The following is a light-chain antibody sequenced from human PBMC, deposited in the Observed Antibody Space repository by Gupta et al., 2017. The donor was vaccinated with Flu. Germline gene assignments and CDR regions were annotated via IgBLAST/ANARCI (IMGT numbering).Light chain of an antibody. J-gene: IGKJ4*01. Sequence: IVVTQSTLSLPVTPGETASISCRSSQSLLHSSGYNFLDWYVQKPGQSPQLLVYMTSKRASGVPDRFSGSGSGTDFTLKISRVEAEDVGLYFCMQALEGLSFGGGTKVEIK. CDR3: MQALEGLS. V-gene: IGKV2-28*01. CDR1: QSLLHSSGYNF. CDR2: MTS.